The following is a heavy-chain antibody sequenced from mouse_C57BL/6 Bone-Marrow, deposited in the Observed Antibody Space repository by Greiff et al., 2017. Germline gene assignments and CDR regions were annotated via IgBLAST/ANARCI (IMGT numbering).Heavy chain of an antibody. CDR3: ATTGTEWFAY. V-gene: IGHV1-54*01. Sequence: QVQLQQSGAELVRPGTSVKVSCKASGYAFTNYLIEWVKQRPGQGLEWIGVINPGSGGTTYNEKFKGKATLTADKSSSTAYMQLSILTSEDSAVYFCATTGTEWFAYWGQGTLVTVSA. CDR2: INPGSGGT. D-gene: IGHD4-1*02. J-gene: IGHJ3*01. CDR1: GYAFTNYL.